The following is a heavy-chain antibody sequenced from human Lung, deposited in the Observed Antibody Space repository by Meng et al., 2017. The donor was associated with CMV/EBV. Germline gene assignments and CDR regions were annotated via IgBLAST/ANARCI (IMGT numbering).Heavy chain of an antibody. CDR1: GFTFDDYA. D-gene: IGHD2-8*02. J-gene: IGHJ6*02. CDR2: ISWISGSI. Sequence: SXKISXAASGFTFDDYAMHWVRQAPGKGLEWVSGISWISGSIGYADSVKGRFTISRDNAKDSLYLQMNSLRAEDTALYYCAKGSGGVYYYGMDVWGQGXTVTFSS. V-gene: IGHV3-9*01. CDR3: AKGSGGVYYYGMDV.